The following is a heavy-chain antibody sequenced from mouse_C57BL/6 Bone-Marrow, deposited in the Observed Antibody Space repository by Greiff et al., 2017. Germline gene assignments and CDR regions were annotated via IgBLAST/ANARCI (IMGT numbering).Heavy chain of an antibody. J-gene: IGHJ1*03. Sequence: QVQLQQPGAELVKPGASVKLSCKASGYTFTSYWMHWVKQRPGQGLEWIGMIHPNSGSTNYNEKFKSKATLTVDKSSSTAYMQLSSLTSEDSAVYYCAIYYGSSYWYCDVWGTGTTVTVSS. CDR2: IHPNSGST. CDR3: AIYYGSSYWYCDV. V-gene: IGHV1-64*01. CDR1: GYTFTSYW. D-gene: IGHD1-1*01.